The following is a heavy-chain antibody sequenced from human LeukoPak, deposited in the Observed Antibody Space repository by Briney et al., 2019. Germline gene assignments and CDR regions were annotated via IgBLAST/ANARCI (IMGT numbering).Heavy chain of an antibody. J-gene: IGHJ4*02. D-gene: IGHD3-10*01. V-gene: IGHV4-59*12. CDR1: GGSISSYY. Sequence: SETLSLTCTVSGGSISSYYWSWIRQPPGKGLEWIGYIYYSGSTNYNPSLKSRVTISVDTSKNQFSLKLSSVTAADTAVYYCARDDPYYYGSGSYPFDYWGQGTLVTVSS. CDR3: ARDDPYYYGSGSYPFDY. CDR2: IYYSGST.